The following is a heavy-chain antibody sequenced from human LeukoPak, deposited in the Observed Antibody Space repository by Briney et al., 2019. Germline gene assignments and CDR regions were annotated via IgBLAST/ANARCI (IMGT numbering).Heavy chain of an antibody. D-gene: IGHD3-9*01. CDR2: IIPIFGTA. V-gene: IGHV1-69*13. J-gene: IGHJ4*02. CDR1: GGTFSSYA. CDR3: ARGNVLRCFDWFSVFDY. Sequence: PKSSVTVSCKASGGTFSSYAISWVRQPPGQGLEWMGGIIPIFGTANYAQKFQGRVTIAADESTSTAYMELSILRSEDTAVYYCARGNVLRCFDWFSVFDYWGQGTLVTVSS.